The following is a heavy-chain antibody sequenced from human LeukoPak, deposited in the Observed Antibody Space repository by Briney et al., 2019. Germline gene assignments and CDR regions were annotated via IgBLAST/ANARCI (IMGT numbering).Heavy chain of an antibody. D-gene: IGHD2-21*02. CDR2: MSGSGGST. Sequence: GGSLRLSCAASGFTFSSYAMSWVRQAPGKGLEWVSAMSGSGGSTYYADSVKGRFTISRDNSKNTLYLQMNSLRVEDTAVYYCAKALENCGGDCAQYYFDYWGQGTLVTVSS. CDR3: AKALENCGGDCAQYYFDY. CDR1: GFTFSSYA. V-gene: IGHV3-23*01. J-gene: IGHJ4*02.